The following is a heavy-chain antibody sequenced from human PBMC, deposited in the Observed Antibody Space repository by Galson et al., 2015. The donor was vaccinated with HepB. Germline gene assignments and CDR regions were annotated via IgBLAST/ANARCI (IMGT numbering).Heavy chain of an antibody. Sequence: SLRLSCAASGFTFSSYAMSWVRQAPGKGLEWVSAISGSGGSTYYADSVKGRFTISRDNSKNTLYLQMNSLRAEDTAVYYCARDLRVVVITDAFDIWGQGTMVTVSS. V-gene: IGHV3-23*01. CDR3: ARDLRVVVITDAFDI. J-gene: IGHJ3*02. D-gene: IGHD3-22*01. CDR2: ISGSGGST. CDR1: GFTFSSYA.